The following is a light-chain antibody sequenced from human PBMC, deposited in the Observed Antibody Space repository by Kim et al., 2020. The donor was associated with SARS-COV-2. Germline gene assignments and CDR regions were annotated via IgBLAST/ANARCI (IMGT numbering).Light chain of an antibody. J-gene: IGLJ2*01. CDR2: GKN. V-gene: IGLV3-19*01. CDR3: NSRDRNNNVL. CDR1: SLRSYY. Sequence: SYELTQDPAVSVALGQTVRITCQGDSLRSYYATWYQQKPGQAPILVIYGKNNRPSGIPDRFSGSSSGNTASLTITGTQAGDEADYYCNSRDRNNNVLFGG.